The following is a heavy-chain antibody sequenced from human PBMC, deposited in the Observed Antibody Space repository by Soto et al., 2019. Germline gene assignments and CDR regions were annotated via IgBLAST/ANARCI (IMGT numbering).Heavy chain of an antibody. J-gene: IGHJ3*02. V-gene: IGHV3-66*01. D-gene: IGHD2-15*01. CDR1: GFIVSDTY. CDR3: AREPRYCRGGSCSITGDAYDI. CDR2: ISNRGDT. Sequence: EVHLVESGGGLVQPGGSLRLSCTASGFIVSDTYVNWVRQAPGKGLEWVSVISNRGDTHYADSVRGRFSLSRDISDNPLHLKMNNLRVEDTAVYYCAREPRYCRGGSCSITGDAYDIWGQGTMVTVSS.